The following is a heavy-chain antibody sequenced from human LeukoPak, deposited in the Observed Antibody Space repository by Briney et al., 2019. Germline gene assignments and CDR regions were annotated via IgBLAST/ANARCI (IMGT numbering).Heavy chain of an antibody. Sequence: GASVKVSCKASGYTFTGYYMHWVRQAPGQGLEWMGWISAYNGNTNYAQKLQGRVTMTTDTSTSTAYMELRSLRSDDTAVYYCARSGTVTTVVYDYWGQGTLVTVSS. CDR3: ARSGTVTTVVYDY. V-gene: IGHV1-18*04. J-gene: IGHJ4*02. CDR1: GYTFTGYY. D-gene: IGHD4-17*01. CDR2: ISAYNGNT.